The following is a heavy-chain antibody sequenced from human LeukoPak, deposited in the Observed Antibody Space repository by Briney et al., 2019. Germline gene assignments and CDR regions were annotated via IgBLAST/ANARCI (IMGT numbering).Heavy chain of an antibody. CDR1: GGSFSGYY. Sequence: SETLSLTCAVYGGSFSGYYWSWIRQPPGKGLEWIGEINHSGSTNYNPSLKSRVTISVDTSKNQFSLKLSSVTAAGTAVYYCARGSTAMPSEIAYWGQGTLVTVSS. CDR2: INHSGST. CDR3: ARGSTAMPSEIAY. V-gene: IGHV4-34*01. J-gene: IGHJ4*02. D-gene: IGHD5-18*01.